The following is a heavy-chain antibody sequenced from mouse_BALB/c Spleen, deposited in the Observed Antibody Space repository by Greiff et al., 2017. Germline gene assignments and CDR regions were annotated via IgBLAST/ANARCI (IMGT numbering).Heavy chain of an antibody. V-gene: IGHV14-3*02. J-gene: IGHJ3*01. CDR1: GFNIKDTY. CDR3: ALDGYYPAWFAY. D-gene: IGHD2-3*01. CDR2: IDPANGNT. Sequence: VQLQQSGAELVKPGASVKLSCTASGFNIKDTYMHWVKQRPEQGLEWIGRIDPANGNTKYDPKFQGKATITADTSSNTAYLQLSSLTSEDTAVYYCALDGYYPAWFAYWGQGTLVTVSA.